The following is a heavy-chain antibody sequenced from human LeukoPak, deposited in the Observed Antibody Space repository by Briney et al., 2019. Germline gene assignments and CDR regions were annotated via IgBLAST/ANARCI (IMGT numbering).Heavy chain of an antibody. D-gene: IGHD3-16*01. CDR3: AKGYVNLYYYYMDV. CDR2: ISGSGGST. CDR1: GFTFSSYA. V-gene: IGHV3-23*01. Sequence: GGSLRLSCAASGFTFSSYAMSWVRQAPGKGLEWVSAISGSGGSTYYADSVKGRFTISRDNSKNMLYLQMNSLRAEDTAVYYCAKGYVNLYYYYMDVWGKGTTVTVSS. J-gene: IGHJ6*03.